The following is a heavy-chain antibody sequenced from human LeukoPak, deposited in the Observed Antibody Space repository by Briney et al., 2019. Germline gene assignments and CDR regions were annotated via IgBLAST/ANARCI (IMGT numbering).Heavy chain of an antibody. CDR1: GFTFSGYA. V-gene: IGHV3-23*01. Sequence: GGSLRLSCAASGFTFSGYAMNWVRQAPGKGLEWVSAINAGGGSTYYADSVKGRFTISRDNSKNTLYLQMNSLRAEDTAVYYCAKDLRGRGSGSYLHYFDHWGQGTLVTVSS. CDR2: INAGGGST. CDR3: AKDLRGRGSGSYLHYFDH. D-gene: IGHD3-10*01. J-gene: IGHJ4*02.